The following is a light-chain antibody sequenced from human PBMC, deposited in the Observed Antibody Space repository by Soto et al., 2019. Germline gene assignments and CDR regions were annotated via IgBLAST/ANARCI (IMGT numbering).Light chain of an antibody. CDR3: SSYTSSSTLYV. J-gene: IGLJ1*01. V-gene: IGLV2-14*03. CDR2: DVS. CDR1: STDVGRYNY. Sequence: QSALTQPASVSGSPGQSITISCTGTSTDVGRYNYVSWYHHHPGKAPKLMIYDVSNRPSGVSNRFSGSKSGNTASLTISGLQADDEADYYCSSYTSSSTLYVFGTGTKLTVL.